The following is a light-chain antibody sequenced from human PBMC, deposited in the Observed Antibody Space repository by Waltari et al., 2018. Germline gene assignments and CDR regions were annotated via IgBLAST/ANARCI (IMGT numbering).Light chain of an antibody. CDR3: QHYGTSPEVT. J-gene: IGKJ4*01. V-gene: IGKV3-20*01. CDR1: QSVSSSS. Sequence: EIVLTQSPGTLSFSPGERATLSCRASQSVSSSSLAWYQQKPGQAPRLVIYGASSRATGIPDRFSGSGSGTDFTLTISRLEPEDFAVYYCQHYGTSPEVTFGGGTKVEIK. CDR2: GAS.